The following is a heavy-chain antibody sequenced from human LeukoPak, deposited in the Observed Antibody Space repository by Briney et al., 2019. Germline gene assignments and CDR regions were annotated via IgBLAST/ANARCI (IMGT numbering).Heavy chain of an antibody. CDR2: IKQDGSEK. CDR1: GFTFSTHW. D-gene: IGHD2-21*01. Sequence: PGGSLRLSCAASGFTFSTHWMTWVRQAPGKGLEWVANIKQDGSEKYYVDSVKGRFTISRDNAKNSLFLQMNSLRAEDTAVYYCARDPLGDSTYYFDYWGQGTLVTVSS. CDR3: ARDPLGDSTYYFDY. J-gene: IGHJ4*02. V-gene: IGHV3-7*01.